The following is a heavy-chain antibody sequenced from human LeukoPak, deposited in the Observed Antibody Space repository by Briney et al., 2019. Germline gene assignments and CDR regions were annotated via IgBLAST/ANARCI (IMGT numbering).Heavy chain of an antibody. CDR3: AKWGDFDVLTGYYAPDF. CDR2: ITGSGGNT. Sequence: PGGSLRLSCAASGFTFSNYAMSWVRQAPGKGLEWVSAITGSGGNTYYADSVKGRFTISRDNSKNTLYLQMNSLRDEGTAVYYCAKWGDFDVLTGYYAPDFWGQGTLVTVSS. D-gene: IGHD3-9*01. CDR1: GFTFSNYA. J-gene: IGHJ4*02. V-gene: IGHV3-23*01.